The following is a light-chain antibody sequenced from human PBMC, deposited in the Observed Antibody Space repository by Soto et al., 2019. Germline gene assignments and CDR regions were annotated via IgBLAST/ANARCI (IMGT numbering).Light chain of an antibody. Sequence: QYALTQPPSASGSLGQSVTIYCTGTSSDVGGYNYVSWHQQHPGKAPKVMIYEVTKRPPGVPDRCSGSKSGNTASLTVSGLQAEDEADYYCSSFAGGGNPVLLGGGTKLTVL. CDR2: EVT. CDR3: SSFAGGGNPVL. V-gene: IGLV2-8*01. J-gene: IGLJ2*01. CDR1: SSDVGGYNY.